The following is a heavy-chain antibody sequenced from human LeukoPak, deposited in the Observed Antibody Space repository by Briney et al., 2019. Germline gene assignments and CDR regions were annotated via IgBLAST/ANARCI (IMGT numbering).Heavy chain of an antibody. V-gene: IGHV4-34*01. D-gene: IGHD6-13*01. J-gene: IGHJ3*02. CDR3: ARRAAAAGTGAFDI. Sequence: GTLRLSCAASGFTFSSYGMSWVRQPPGKGLEWIGEINHSGSTNYNPSLKSRVTISVDTSKNQFSLKLSSVTAADTAVYYCARRAAAAGTGAFDIWGQGTMVTVSS. CDR1: GFTFSSYG. CDR2: INHSGST.